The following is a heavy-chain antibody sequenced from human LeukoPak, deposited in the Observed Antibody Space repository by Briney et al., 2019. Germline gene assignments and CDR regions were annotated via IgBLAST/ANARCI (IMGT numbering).Heavy chain of an antibody. J-gene: IGHJ6*03. Sequence: GASVKVSCKASAYTFTSYGISWVRQAPGQGLEWMGWISVYNGHTNYAQNLQGRVTMTTDTSTSTAYMELSSLRSEDTAVYYCARDATVRGPYGGHHFYSYMDVWGKGTTVTISS. D-gene: IGHD3-10*01. CDR3: ARDATVRGPYGGHHFYSYMDV. V-gene: IGHV1-18*01. CDR2: ISVYNGHT. CDR1: AYTFTSYG.